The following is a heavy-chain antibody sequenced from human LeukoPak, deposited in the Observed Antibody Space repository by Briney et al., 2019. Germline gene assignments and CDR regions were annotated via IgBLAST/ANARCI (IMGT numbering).Heavy chain of an antibody. CDR1: GYSFTSYW. V-gene: IGHV5-51*01. D-gene: IGHD3-9*01. CDR2: IYPGDSDT. J-gene: IGHJ3*02. CDR3: ARQIFSDAFDI. Sequence: GESLKISCKGSGYSFTSYWIGWVRQMPGKGLEWMGIIYPGDSDTRYSPSFQGQVTISADRSISTAYLQWSSLKASDTAMHYCARQIFSDAFDIWGQGTMVTVSS.